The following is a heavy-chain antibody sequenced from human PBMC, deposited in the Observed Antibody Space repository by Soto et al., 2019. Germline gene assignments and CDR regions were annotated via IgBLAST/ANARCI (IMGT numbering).Heavy chain of an antibody. D-gene: IGHD2-2*01. V-gene: IGHV4-4*07. Sequence: SETLSLTCTDSGGSISSYYWSWIRQPAGKGLECIGHIYASGSTNYNPSLKSRVTMSVDTSKNQFSLKLSSVTAADTAVHYCARDVYASSKSGYYYYGMDVWGQGTTVTVSS. CDR3: ARDVYASSKSGYYYYGMDV. CDR1: GGSISSYY. CDR2: IYASGST. J-gene: IGHJ6*02.